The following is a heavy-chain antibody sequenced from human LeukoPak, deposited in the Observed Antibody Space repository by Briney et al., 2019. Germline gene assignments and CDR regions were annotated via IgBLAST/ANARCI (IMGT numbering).Heavy chain of an antibody. CDR2: ISSSSSTI. J-gene: IGHJ4*02. CDR3: ARLYSSSSGLRASDY. D-gene: IGHD6-6*01. CDR1: GFTFSTYS. Sequence: GGSLRLSCAVSGFTFSTYSMNWVRQAPGKGLEWVSYISSSSSTIYYADSVKGRFTISRDNAKNSLYLQMNSLRAEDTAVYYCARLYSSSSGLRASDYWGQGTLVTVSS. V-gene: IGHV3-48*04.